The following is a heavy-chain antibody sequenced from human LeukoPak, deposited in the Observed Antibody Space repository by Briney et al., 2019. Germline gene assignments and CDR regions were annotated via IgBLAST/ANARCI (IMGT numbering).Heavy chain of an antibody. Sequence: AGGSLRLSCAASGFTFSSYAMSWVRQAPGKGLEWVSAISGSGGSTYYADSVKGRFTISRDNSQNTLYLQMNSLRAEDTAVYYCAKDWVTYGDYAYYYYGMDVWGQGTTVTVSS. D-gene: IGHD4-17*01. CDR2: ISGSGGST. CDR3: AKDWVTYGDYAYYYYGMDV. J-gene: IGHJ6*02. V-gene: IGHV3-23*01. CDR1: GFTFSSYA.